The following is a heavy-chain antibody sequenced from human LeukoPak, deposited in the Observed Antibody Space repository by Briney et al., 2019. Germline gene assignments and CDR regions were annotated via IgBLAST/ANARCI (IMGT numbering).Heavy chain of an antibody. CDR3: ASSKVWESYRYFDY. Sequence: GGSLRLSCAASGFSFSTYWMSWVRQVPGKGLGWVANIKPDGGQKDYVDSVKDRFTISRDNAKNSVFLQMNNLRVEDTAVYYCASSKVWESYRYFDYWGQGSLVTVS. V-gene: IGHV3-7*01. D-gene: IGHD3-16*02. CDR1: GFSFSTYW. CDR2: IKPDGGQK. J-gene: IGHJ4*02.